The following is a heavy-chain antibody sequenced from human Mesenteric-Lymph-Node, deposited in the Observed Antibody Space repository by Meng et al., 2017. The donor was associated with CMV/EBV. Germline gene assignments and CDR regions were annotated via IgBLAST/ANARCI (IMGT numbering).Heavy chain of an antibody. Sequence: GESLKISCAASGFTFSNYGMHWVRQAPGKGLEWVSSISSSSSFIYYAHSVEGRFIISRDNAKNSLYLQMNSLRAEDTAVYYCAREAYGDYAVGYWGQGTLVTVSS. D-gene: IGHD4-17*01. CDR1: GFTFSNYG. CDR3: AREAYGDYAVGY. V-gene: IGHV3-21*01. J-gene: IGHJ4*02. CDR2: ISSSSSFI.